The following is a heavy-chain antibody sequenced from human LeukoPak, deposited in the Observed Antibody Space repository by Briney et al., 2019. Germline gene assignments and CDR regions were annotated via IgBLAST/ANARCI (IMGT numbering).Heavy chain of an antibody. V-gene: IGHV3-33*08. CDR3: ARSKDSSGYHYFDY. Sequence: PGRSLRLSCAASGFTFSSYAMHWVRQAPGKGLEWVAVIWYDGSNKYYADSVKGRFTISRDNSKNTLYLQMNSLRAEDTAVYYCARSKDSSGYHYFDYWGQGTLVTVSS. CDR1: GFTFSSYA. CDR2: IWYDGSNK. D-gene: IGHD6-19*01. J-gene: IGHJ4*02.